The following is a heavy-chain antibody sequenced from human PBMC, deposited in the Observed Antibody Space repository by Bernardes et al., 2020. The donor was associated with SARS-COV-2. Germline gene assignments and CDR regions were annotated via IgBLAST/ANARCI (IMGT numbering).Heavy chain of an antibody. CDR1: GGSISSGGYY. V-gene: IGHV4-31*03. J-gene: IGHJ4*02. CDR3: ARGGLAYCGGDCYLDY. Sequence: SEPLSLTCTVSGGSISSGGYYWSWIRQHPGKGLEWIGYIYYSGSTYYNPSLKSRVTISVDTSKNQFSLKLSSVTAADTAVYYCARGGLAYCGGDCYLDYWGQGTLVTVSS. D-gene: IGHD2-21*02. CDR2: IYYSGST.